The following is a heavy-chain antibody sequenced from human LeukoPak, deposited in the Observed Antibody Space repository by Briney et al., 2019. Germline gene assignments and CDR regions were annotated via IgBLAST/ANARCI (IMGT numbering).Heavy chain of an antibody. CDR2: ISSTSKTI. J-gene: IGHJ4*02. CDR3: ARVSPPLRYGSPYCFDY. V-gene: IGHV3-48*01. CDR1: GFTFSRYS. D-gene: IGHD3-10*01. Sequence: GGSLRLSCAASGFTFSRYSMNWVRQVPGKGLEWISYISSTSKTIYYANSLKGRFTISRDNADNSLFLQINSLRAEDTAVYYCARVSPPLRYGSPYCFDYWGQGTLVTVSS.